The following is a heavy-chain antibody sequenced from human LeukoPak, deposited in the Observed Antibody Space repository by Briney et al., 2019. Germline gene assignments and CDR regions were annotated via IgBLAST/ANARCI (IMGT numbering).Heavy chain of an antibody. V-gene: IGHV3-48*04. CDR2: ISSSGSTT. CDR1: GFTFSNAW. D-gene: IGHD3-10*01. CDR3: ARASGSYYGLIDY. J-gene: IGHJ4*02. Sequence: GGSLRLSCGASGFTFSNAWMNWVRQAPGKGLEWVSYISSSGSTTYFADSVKGRFTISRDNSKNSLYLRMNSLRAEDTAVYSCARASGSYYGLIDYWGQGTLVTVSS.